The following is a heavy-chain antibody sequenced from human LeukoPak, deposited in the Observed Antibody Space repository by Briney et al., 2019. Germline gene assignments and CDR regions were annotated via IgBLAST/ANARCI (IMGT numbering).Heavy chain of an antibody. D-gene: IGHD5-24*01. Sequence: SVKVSCKASGGTFSTSSISWVRQAPGQGLEWMGRVIHVLGVVNYAQKFQGRVTITADISTSTAYMELNSLRYEDTAVYYCAKDREMATGGFDIXXXXTMVTVYS. CDR2: VIHVLGVV. V-gene: IGHV1-69*04. J-gene: IGHJ3*02. CDR3: AKDREMATGGFDI. CDR1: GGTFSTSS.